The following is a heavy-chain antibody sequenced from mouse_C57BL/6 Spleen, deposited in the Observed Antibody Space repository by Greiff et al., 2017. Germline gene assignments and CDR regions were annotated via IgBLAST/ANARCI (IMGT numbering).Heavy chain of an antibody. D-gene: IGHD1-1*01. CDR1: GYTFTDYY. J-gene: IGHJ4*01. CDR2: IYPGSGNT. Sequence: QVHVKQSGAELVRPGASVKLSCKASGYTFTDYYINWVKQRPGQGLEWIARIYPGSGNTYYNEKFKGKATLTAEKSSSTAYMQLSSLTSEDSAVYFCAITTVVADYYAMDYWGQGTSVTVSS. CDR3: AITTVVADYYAMDY. V-gene: IGHV1-76*01.